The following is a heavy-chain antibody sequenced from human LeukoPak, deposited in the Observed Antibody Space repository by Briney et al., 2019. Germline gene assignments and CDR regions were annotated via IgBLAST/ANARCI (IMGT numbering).Heavy chain of an antibody. V-gene: IGHV4-34*01. D-gene: IGHD3-22*01. J-gene: IGHJ4*02. CDR2: INHSGSA. CDR1: GGSFSGYY. Sequence: SETLSLTCAVYGGSFSGYYWSWIRQPPGKGLEWIGEINHSGSANYSPSLKSRLTISVDTSKNQFSLKLSSVTAADTAVYYCAGSGYYYGKDDYWGQGTLVTVSS. CDR3: AGSGYYYGKDDY.